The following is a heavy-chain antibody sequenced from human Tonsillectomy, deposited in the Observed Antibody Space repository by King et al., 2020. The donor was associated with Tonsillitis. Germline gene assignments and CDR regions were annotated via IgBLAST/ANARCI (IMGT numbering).Heavy chain of an antibody. V-gene: IGHV3-33*08. CDR1: GFTFSIYG. CDR2: IWYDGSNR. D-gene: IGHD4-17*01. Sequence: VQLVESGGGVVQPGRSLRLSCAASGFTFSIYGMHWVRQAPGKGLEWVAVIWYDGSNRYYADSVKGRFTISRDNSKNTLYLQMNTLRAEDTAVYYCARWLYGDYRIDYWGQGTLVTVSS. J-gene: IGHJ4*02. CDR3: ARWLYGDYRIDY.